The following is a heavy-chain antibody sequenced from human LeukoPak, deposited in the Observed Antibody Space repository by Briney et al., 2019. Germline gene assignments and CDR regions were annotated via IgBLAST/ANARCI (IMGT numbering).Heavy chain of an antibody. Sequence: SETLSLTCTVSGGSISGYYWSWIRHPPGEGPEWIGYIYYSGSTNYNPSLKSQVTISVDTSKNQSSLKMNSVTAADTAVYYCARLASSGWSHCDYWGQGTLVTVSS. J-gene: IGHJ4*02. CDR3: ARLASSGWSHCDY. V-gene: IGHV4-59*08. CDR2: IYYSGST. CDR1: GGSISGYY. D-gene: IGHD6-19*01.